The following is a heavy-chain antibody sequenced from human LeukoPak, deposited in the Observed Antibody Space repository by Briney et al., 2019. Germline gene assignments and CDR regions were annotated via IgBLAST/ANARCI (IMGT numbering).Heavy chain of an antibody. V-gene: IGHV3-21*01. CDR1: GFTFSSYT. CDR3: ARDGDTVLTRGYYYYMDV. J-gene: IGHJ6*03. CDR2: ITSSSSYI. D-gene: IGHD4-23*01. Sequence: HPGGSLRLSCAASGFTFSSYTMNWVRQAPGKGPEWVSSITSSSSYIYYADSVKGRFTISRDNARNSLYLQMNSLRAEDTALYYCARDGDTVLTRGYYYYMDVWGKGTTVTVSS.